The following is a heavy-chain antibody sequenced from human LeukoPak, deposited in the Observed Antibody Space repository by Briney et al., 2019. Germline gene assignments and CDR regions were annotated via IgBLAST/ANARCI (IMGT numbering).Heavy chain of an antibody. V-gene: IGHV4-34*01. CDR1: GGSFSGYY. J-gene: IGHJ4*02. D-gene: IGHD2-2*01. CDR2: INHSGST. Sequence: SETLSLTCAVYGGSFSGYYWSWIRQPPGKGLDWIGEINHSGSTNYNPSLKSRVTISVDTSKNQFSLKLSSVTAADTAVYCCARALIVVVPAAIDYWGQGTLVTVSS. CDR3: ARALIVVVPAAIDY.